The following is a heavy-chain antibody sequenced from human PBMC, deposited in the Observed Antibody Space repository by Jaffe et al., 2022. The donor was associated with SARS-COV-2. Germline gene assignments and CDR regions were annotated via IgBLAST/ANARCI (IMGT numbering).Heavy chain of an antibody. V-gene: IGHV4-61*02. J-gene: IGHJ4*02. CDR3: ARDDCSSTSCYYFDY. CDR2: IYTSGST. CDR1: GGSISSGSYY. D-gene: IGHD2-2*01. Sequence: QVQLQESGPGLVKPSQTLSLTCTVSGGSISSGSYYWSWIRQPAGKGLEWIGRIYTSGSTNYNPSLKSRVTISVDTSKNQFSLKLSSVTAADTAVYYCARDDCSSTSCYYFDYWGQGTLVTVSS.